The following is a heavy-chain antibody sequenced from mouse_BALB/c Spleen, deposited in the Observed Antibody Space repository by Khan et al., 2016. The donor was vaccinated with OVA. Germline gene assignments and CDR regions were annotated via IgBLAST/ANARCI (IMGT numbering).Heavy chain of an antibody. CDR3: AIIYYGYDWFAY. Sequence: QVQLKESGPGLVAPSQSLSIRCTVSGLSLTNYGVSWVRQPPGKGLEWLGVIWGDGSTNYHSVLRSRLSISKDNSKSQVFVKLNSLQTDDTATYXCAIIYYGYDWFAYWGQGTLVTVSA. D-gene: IGHD2-2*01. J-gene: IGHJ3*01. CDR2: IWGDGST. V-gene: IGHV2-3*01. CDR1: GLSLTNYG.